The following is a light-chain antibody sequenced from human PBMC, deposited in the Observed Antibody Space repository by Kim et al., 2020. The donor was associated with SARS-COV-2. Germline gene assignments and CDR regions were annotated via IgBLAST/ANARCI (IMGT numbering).Light chain of an antibody. CDR2: LEGSGSY. Sequence: QPVLTQSSSASASLGSSVKLTCTLSSGHSSYIIAWHQQQPGKATRYLMKLEGSGSYNKGSGVPDRFSGSRSGADRYLTISNLQSEDEADYYCETWDSNTRVFGGGTQLTVL. CDR1: SGHSSYI. CDR3: ETWDSNTRV. V-gene: IGLV4-60*03. J-gene: IGLJ3*02.